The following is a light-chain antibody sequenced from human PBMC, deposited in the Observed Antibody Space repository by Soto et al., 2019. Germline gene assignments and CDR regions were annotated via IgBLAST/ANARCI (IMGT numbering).Light chain of an antibody. CDR2: KAS. Sequence: DIQMTQSPSTLSASVGDRFTITCRASQSISSWLAWYQQKPGKAPKLLIYKASSLESGVPSRFSGSGSATDFTLTIGSLQPEDSATYYCQQGFTTPWTFGQGTKVDIK. V-gene: IGKV1-5*03. J-gene: IGKJ1*01. CDR3: QQGFTTPWT. CDR1: QSISSW.